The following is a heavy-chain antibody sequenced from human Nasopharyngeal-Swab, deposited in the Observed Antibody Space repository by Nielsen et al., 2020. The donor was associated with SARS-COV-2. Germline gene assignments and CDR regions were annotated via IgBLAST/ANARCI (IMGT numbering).Heavy chain of an antibody. CDR1: GYTFTSYG. CDR3: ARVGGLPRQRNWFDP. J-gene: IGHJ5*02. V-gene: IGHV1-18*01. D-gene: IGHD3-16*01. Sequence: ASVKVSCKASGYTFTSYGISWVRQVPGQGLEWMGWISAYNGNTNYAQKLQGRVTMTTDTSTSTAYMELRSLRSDDTAVYYCARVGGLPRQRNWFDPWGQGTLVTVSS. CDR2: ISAYNGNT.